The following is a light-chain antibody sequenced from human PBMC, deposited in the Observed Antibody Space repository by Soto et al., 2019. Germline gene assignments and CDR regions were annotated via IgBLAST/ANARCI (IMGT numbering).Light chain of an antibody. Sequence: EIVLTQSPGTLSLSPGERATLSCRASQSVSSSFLAWYQHKPGQAPRLLIYGASSRATGIPDRFSGSRSGTDFTLTISRLEPEDVAVYYCQQYGSSPLTFGGGTKVEIK. V-gene: IGKV3-20*01. CDR3: QQYGSSPLT. J-gene: IGKJ4*01. CDR2: GAS. CDR1: QSVSSSF.